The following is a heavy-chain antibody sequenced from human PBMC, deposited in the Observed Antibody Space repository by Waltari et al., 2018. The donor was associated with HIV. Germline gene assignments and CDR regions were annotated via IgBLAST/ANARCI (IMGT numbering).Heavy chain of an antibody. J-gene: IGHJ6*02. CDR1: GFTFSNYG. V-gene: IGHV3-23*01. CDR3: VKEYQYSHSWYSYYGMDV. Sequence: EVQVLESGGALVQPGGSLRLSCAASGFTFSNYGMSWVRQAPGKGREWVVTSGVSGGSTYYADSVKGRFTVSRDNSKNTLYLQMNSLRAEDTAVYFCVKEYQYSHSWYSYYGMDVWGQGTTVTVSS. CDR2: SGVSGGST. D-gene: IGHD6-13*01.